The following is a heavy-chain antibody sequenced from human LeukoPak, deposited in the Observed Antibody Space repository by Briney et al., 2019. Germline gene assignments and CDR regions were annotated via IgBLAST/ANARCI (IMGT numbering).Heavy chain of an antibody. J-gene: IGHJ4*01. CDR1: GFTFTSYW. CDR3: ARDGTAAGLYFDL. D-gene: IGHD6-13*01. Sequence: GGSLRLSCGVSGFTFTSYWMNWVRQAPGKGLEWVASIKQDGREKSYVDSVKGRFTISRDNAKNSLYLQMSSLRAEDMAVYYCARDGTAAGLYFDLWGQGTLVTVSS. V-gene: IGHV3-7*01. CDR2: IKQDGREK.